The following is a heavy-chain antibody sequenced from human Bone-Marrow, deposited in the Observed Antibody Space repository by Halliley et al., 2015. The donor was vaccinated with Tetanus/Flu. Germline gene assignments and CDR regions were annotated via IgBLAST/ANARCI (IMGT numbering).Heavy chain of an antibody. D-gene: IGHD5-18*01. CDR2: IGTGGGIT. J-gene: IGHJ4*02. Sequence: VSGIGTGGGITYYGDSGKGRFAISRDNSKNTLYLQMDSLRADDTAVYYCAIDPPRYGQDYWDQGTLVTVSS. V-gene: IGHV3-23*01. CDR3: AIDPPRYGQDY.